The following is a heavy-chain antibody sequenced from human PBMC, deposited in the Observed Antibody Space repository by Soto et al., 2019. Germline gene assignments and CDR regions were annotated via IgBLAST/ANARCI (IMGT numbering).Heavy chain of an antibody. V-gene: IGHV3-48*01. CDR3: ASRSATVLSLTY. J-gene: IGHJ4*02. CDR1: GFTFSNYA. Sequence: GGSLRLSCAASGFTFSNYAMNWVRQAPGKGLEWVSYISHKSSAIYHADSVKCRFTISRDNAKNSLYLQMNSLRAEDTAVSYCASRSATVLSLTYWGPGTQVTVSS. D-gene: IGHD2-8*01. CDR2: ISHKSSAI.